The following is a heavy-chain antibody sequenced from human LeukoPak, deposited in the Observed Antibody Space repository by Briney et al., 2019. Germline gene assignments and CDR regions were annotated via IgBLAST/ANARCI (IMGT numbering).Heavy chain of an antibody. CDR2: IIPIFGTA. D-gene: IGHD3-16*02. CDR3: ARPDMITFGGVIVLDAFDI. CDR1: GGTFSSYA. Sequence: SVKVSCKASGGTFSSYAISWVRQAPGQGLEWMGGIIPIFGTANYAQKLQGRVTMTTDTSTSTAYMELRSLRSDDTAVYYCARPDMITFGGVIVLDAFDIWGQGTMATVSS. J-gene: IGHJ3*02. V-gene: IGHV1-69*05.